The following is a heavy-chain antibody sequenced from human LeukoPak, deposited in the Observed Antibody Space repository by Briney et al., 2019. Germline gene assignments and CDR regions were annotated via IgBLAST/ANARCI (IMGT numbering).Heavy chain of an antibody. D-gene: IGHD3-10*01. CDR2: IIPIFGTA. J-gene: IGHJ3*02. CDR1: GGTFSSYA. V-gene: IGHV1-69*05. Sequence: GASVKVSCKASGGTFSSYAISWVRQAPGQGLEWMGGIIPIFGTANYAQKFQGRVTITTDESTSTAYMELSSLRSEGTAVYYCAGEGWFGELGLDDAFDIWGQGTMVTVSS. CDR3: AGEGWFGELGLDDAFDI.